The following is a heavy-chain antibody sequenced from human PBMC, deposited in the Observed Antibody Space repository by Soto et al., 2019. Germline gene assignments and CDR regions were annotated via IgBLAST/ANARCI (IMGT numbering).Heavy chain of an antibody. Sequence: SETLSLTCTVSGGSISSSSYYWGWIRQPPGKGLEWIGSIYYSGSTYYNPSLKSRVTISVDTSKNQFSLKLSSVTAADTAVYYCARDLRMLYYFDYWGQGTLVTVSS. J-gene: IGHJ4*02. D-gene: IGHD2-8*01. CDR3: ARDLRMLYYFDY. CDR2: IYYSGST. CDR1: GGSISSSSYY. V-gene: IGHV4-39*07.